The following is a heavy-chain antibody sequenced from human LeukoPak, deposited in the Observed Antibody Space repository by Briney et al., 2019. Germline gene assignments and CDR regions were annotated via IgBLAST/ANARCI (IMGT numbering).Heavy chain of an antibody. Sequence: AGSLSLSCAASGFTFSSYSMSWVRQAPGKGLEWVASVSSSSSYIYYADSVKGRFTISRDNAKNSLYLQMNSLRAEDTAVYYCAREGTHDAFDIWGQGTMVTVSS. CDR2: VSSSSSYI. D-gene: IGHD3-10*01. J-gene: IGHJ3*02. V-gene: IGHV3-21*01. CDR1: GFTFSSYS. CDR3: AREGTHDAFDI.